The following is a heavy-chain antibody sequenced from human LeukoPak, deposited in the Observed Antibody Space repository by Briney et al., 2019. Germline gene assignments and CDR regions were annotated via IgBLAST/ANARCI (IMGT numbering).Heavy chain of an antibody. CDR3: AKDKYSSGSFGFFDY. V-gene: IGHV3-30*18. Sequence: PGGSLRLSCAASGFTFSSYGMHWVRQAPGKGLEWVAVISYGGSNKYYADSVKGRFTISRDNSKNTLYLQMNSLRAEDTAVYYCAKDKYSSGSFGFFDYWGQGTLVTVSS. CDR2: ISYGGSNK. D-gene: IGHD6-19*01. CDR1: GFTFSSYG. J-gene: IGHJ4*02.